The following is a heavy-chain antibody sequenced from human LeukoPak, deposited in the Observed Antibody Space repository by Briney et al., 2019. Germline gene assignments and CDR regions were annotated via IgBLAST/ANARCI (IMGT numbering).Heavy chain of an antibody. Sequence: ASVKVSCKASGYTFTSYGISWVRQAPGQGLEWMGWISAYNGNTNYAQKLQGRVTMTTDTSTSTAYMELSSLRSEDTAVYYCARDRDSSGWYLPETYGMDVWGQGATVTVSS. CDR1: GYTFTSYG. CDR2: ISAYNGNT. D-gene: IGHD6-19*01. J-gene: IGHJ6*02. CDR3: ARDRDSSGWYLPETYGMDV. V-gene: IGHV1-18*01.